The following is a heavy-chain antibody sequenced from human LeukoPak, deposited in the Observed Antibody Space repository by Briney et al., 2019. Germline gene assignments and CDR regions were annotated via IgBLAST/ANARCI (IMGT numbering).Heavy chain of an antibody. CDR3: ASHDYGDHVWFDP. Sequence: SETLSLTCTVSGGSISSYYWSWIRQPPGKGLEWIGYIYYSGSTNYNPSLKSRVTISVDTSKNQFPLKLSSVTAADTAVYYCASHDYGDHVWFDPWGQGTLVTVSS. CDR1: GGSISSYY. J-gene: IGHJ5*02. CDR2: IYYSGST. V-gene: IGHV4-59*08. D-gene: IGHD4-17*01.